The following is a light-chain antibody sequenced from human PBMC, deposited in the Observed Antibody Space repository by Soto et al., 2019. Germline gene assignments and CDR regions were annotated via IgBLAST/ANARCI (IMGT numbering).Light chain of an antibody. CDR3: QSYDSSLSAWV. CDR2: GNI. Sequence: QSVLTQPPSVSGAPGQRVTISCTGSSSNIGGGYDVHWYQQLPGTAPKLLVYGNINRPSRVPDRFSGSKSDTSASLAITGLQAEDEAEYYCQSYDSSLSAWVFGGGTKVTVL. V-gene: IGLV1-40*01. J-gene: IGLJ3*02. CDR1: SSNIGGGYD.